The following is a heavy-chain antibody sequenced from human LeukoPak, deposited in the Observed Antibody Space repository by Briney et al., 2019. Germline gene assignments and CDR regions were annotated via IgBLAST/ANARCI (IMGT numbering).Heavy chain of an antibody. CDR2: ISSSSSYI. V-gene: IGHV3-21*04. CDR1: GFTSSSYS. Sequence: GGSLRLSCAASGFTSSSYSMNWVRQAPGKGLEWVSSISSSSSYIYYADSVKGRFTISRDNAKNSLYLQMNSLRAEDTAVYYCASRVITMIVVEDYWGQGTLVTVSS. CDR3: ASRVITMIVVEDY. J-gene: IGHJ4*02. D-gene: IGHD3-22*01.